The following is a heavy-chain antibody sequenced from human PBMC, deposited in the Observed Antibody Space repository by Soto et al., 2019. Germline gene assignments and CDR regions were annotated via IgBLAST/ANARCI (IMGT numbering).Heavy chain of an antibody. CDR3: AKDRRAGGNYGFYSDF. J-gene: IGHJ4*02. CDR2: SSATGAGT. D-gene: IGHD1-7*01. Sequence: EVQLLESGGGLVQPGGSLRLSCAASGFTFSSYGMTWVRQAPGKGLEWVSFSSATGAGTYYADSVKGRFTISRDTSNNSLYLKMTSLRADDTAVYYCAKDRRAGGNYGFYSDFWGQGALVIVSS. CDR1: GFTFSSYG. V-gene: IGHV3-23*01.